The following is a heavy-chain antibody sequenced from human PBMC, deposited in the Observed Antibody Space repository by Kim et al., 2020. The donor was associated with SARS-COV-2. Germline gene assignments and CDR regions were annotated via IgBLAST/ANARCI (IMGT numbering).Heavy chain of an antibody. D-gene: IGHD5-12*01. J-gene: IGHJ4*01. V-gene: IGHV3-33*05. Sequence: GGSLRLSCAASGFTFSSYGMHWVRQAPGKGLEWVAVISYDGSNKYYADSVKGRFTISRDNSKNTLYLQMNSLRAEDTAVYYCASLNVDIVATNTDDDYW. CDR1: GFTFSSYG. CDR3: ASLNVDIVATNTDDDY. CDR2: ISYDGSNK.